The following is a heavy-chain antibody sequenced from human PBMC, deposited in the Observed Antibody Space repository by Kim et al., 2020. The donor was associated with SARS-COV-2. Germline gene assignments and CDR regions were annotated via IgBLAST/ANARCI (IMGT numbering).Heavy chain of an antibody. CDR2: INHSGST. CDR1: GGSFSGYY. CDR3: ARGWFGEPLDY. Sequence: SETLSLTCAVYGGSFSGYYWSWIRQPPGKGLEWIGEINHSGSTNYNPSLKSRVTISVDTSKNQFSLKLSSVTAADTAVYYCARGWFGEPLDYWGQGTLVTVSS. V-gene: IGHV4-34*01. D-gene: IGHD3-10*01. J-gene: IGHJ4*02.